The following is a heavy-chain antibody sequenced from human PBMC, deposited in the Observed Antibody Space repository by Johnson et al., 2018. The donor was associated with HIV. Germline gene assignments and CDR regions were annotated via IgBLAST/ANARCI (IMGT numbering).Heavy chain of an antibody. D-gene: IGHD2-2*01. CDR1: RFTFSAYP. CDR3: TTDPPGISSTSERDAFDI. CDR2: IKSKTDGGTT. V-gene: IGHV3-15*01. J-gene: IGHJ3*02. Sequence: VQLVESGGGLVQPGGSLRLSCAASRFTFSAYPMHWVRQAPGKGLEWVGRIKSKTDGGTTDYAAPVKGRFTISRDDSKNTLYLQMNSLKTEDTAVYYCTTDPPGISSTSERDAFDIWGQGTMVTVSS.